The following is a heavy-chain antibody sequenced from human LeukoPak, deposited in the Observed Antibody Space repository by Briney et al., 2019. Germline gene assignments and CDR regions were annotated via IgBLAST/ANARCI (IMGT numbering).Heavy chain of an antibody. D-gene: IGHD3-3*01. CDR3: ARDQRDFGVVIPDYYYYYMDV. V-gene: IGHV4-39*07. CDR1: GGSISSSSYY. J-gene: IGHJ6*03. CDR2: IYYSGST. Sequence: SETLSLTCTVSGGSISSSSYYWGWIRQPPGKGLEWIGSIYYSGSTYYNPSLKSRVTISVDTSKNQFSLKLSSVTAADTAVYYCARDQRDFGVVIPDYYYYYMDVWGKGTTVTVSS.